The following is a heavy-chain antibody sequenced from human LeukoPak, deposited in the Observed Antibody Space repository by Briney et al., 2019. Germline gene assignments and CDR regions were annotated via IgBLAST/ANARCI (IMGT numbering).Heavy chain of an antibody. J-gene: IGHJ4*02. CDR2: ITTNGGST. CDR3: ARAHSSSWYDPSDY. Sequence: GGSLRLSCAASGFTFSNYTMQWVRQAPGKGLEYVSTITTNGGSTYYANSVKGRFTISRDISKNTLFLQMDSPRAEDMAVYYCARAHSSSWYDPSDYWGQGTLVTVSS. V-gene: IGHV3-64*01. CDR1: GFTFSNYT. D-gene: IGHD6-13*01.